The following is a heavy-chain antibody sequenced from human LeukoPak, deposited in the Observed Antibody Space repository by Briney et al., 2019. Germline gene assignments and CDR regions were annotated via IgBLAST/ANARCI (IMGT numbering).Heavy chain of an antibody. D-gene: IGHD6-13*01. J-gene: IGHJ1*01. V-gene: IGHV5-51*01. CDR1: GYDFSASW. CDR3: ARHGGGNSWPFQH. CDR2: IYCGGSDT. Sequence: GESLKISCKASGYDFSASWIGWVRQMPGKGLEWMGVIYCGGSDTRYSSSFQGQVTFSVDKSIKTVYLQWSSLKASDTAMYYCARHGGGNSWPFQHWGQGTLVTVSS.